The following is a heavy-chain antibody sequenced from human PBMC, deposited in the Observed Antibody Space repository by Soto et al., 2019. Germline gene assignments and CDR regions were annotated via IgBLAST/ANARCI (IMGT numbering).Heavy chain of an antibody. CDR3: ANCWKEDWNDPYYYYGMDV. D-gene: IGHD1-1*01. Sequence: GGSLRLSCAASGFTFSSYGMHWVRQAPGKGLEWVAVISYDGSNKYYADSVKGRFTISRDNSKNTLYLQMNSLRAEDTAVYYCANCWKEDWNDPYYYYGMDVWGQGTTVTVSS. CDR1: GFTFSSYG. CDR2: ISYDGSNK. V-gene: IGHV3-30*18. J-gene: IGHJ6*02.